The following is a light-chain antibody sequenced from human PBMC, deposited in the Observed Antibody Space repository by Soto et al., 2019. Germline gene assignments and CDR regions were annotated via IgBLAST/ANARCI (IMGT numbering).Light chain of an antibody. J-gene: IGKJ2*01. Sequence: DIQMTQSPSSVSASIGDRVTITCRASQDINGWLAWYQQKPGKAPKLLIYATSSLQSGVPSRFIGSGSVTDFALTITSLQPEDFATYYCQQADSFPITFAQGTRVEIK. V-gene: IGKV1-12*01. CDR3: QQADSFPIT. CDR1: QDINGW. CDR2: ATS.